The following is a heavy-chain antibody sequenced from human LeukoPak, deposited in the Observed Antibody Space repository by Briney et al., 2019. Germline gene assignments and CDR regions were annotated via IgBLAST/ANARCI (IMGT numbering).Heavy chain of an antibody. CDR2: IYYSGST. J-gene: IGHJ4*02. CDR3: ARSLGGGDCYLGY. V-gene: IGHV4-59*01. D-gene: IGHD2-21*02. CDR1: GGSISSYY. Sequence: SETLSLTCTVSGGSISSYYWSWIRQPPEKGLEWIGYIYYSGSTNYNPSLKSRVTISVDTSKNQFSLKLSSVTAADTAVYYCARSLGGGDCYLGYWGQGTLVTVSS.